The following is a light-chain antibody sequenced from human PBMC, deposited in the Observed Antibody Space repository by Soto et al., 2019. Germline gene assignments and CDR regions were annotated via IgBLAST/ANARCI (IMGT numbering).Light chain of an antibody. Sequence: SYELTQPPSVSVAPGQTARITCGENNIESKSVHWYQQKSGQAPVLVLYADSDRPSGIPERFSGSNSGDTATLTISSVESGDEADYFCQVWDSSRVQVVFSGGTKVTVL. J-gene: IGLJ2*01. CDR1: NIESKS. CDR3: QVWDSSRVQVV. V-gene: IGLV3-21*02. CDR2: ADS.